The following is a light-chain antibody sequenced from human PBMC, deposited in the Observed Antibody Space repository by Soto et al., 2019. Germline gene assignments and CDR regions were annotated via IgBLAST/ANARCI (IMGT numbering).Light chain of an antibody. J-gene: IGKJ5*01. CDR3: QHPRIN. CDR2: GAS. CDR1: QSVSSSY. V-gene: IGKV3-20*01. Sequence: EIVLTQSPGTLSLSPGERATLSCRASQSVSSSYLAWYQQKPGQAPRLLIYGASSRATGIPDRFSGSGSGTDFSLTISRLEPEDFAVYYCQHPRINCGQGTRLEIK.